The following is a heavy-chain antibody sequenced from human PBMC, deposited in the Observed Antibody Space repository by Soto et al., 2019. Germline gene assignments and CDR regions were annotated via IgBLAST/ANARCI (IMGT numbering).Heavy chain of an antibody. V-gene: IGHV1-18*01. CDR1: GYTFTSYG. Sequence: ASVKVSCKASGYTFTSYGISWVRQAPGQGLEWMGWISAYNGNTNYAQKLQGRVTMTTDTSTSTAYMELRSLRSDDTAVYYCAREDIVLVPAAPTYFDDWGQRTLVTVSS. J-gene: IGHJ4*02. CDR2: ISAYNGNT. D-gene: IGHD2-2*01. CDR3: AREDIVLVPAAPTYFDD.